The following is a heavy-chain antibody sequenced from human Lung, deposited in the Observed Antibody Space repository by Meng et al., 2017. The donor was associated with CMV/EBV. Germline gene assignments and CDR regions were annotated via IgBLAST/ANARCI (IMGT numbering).Heavy chain of an antibody. D-gene: IGHD3-10*01. V-gene: IGHV3-11*01. CDR1: GFTFSDYY. Sequence: CAASGFTFSDYYKSWSRQAPGKGLEWISYISSSGSTIYYADSVKGRFTVSRDNAKKLLYLQMNSLRAEDTAVYYCARDRYYGSGTYYYWGQGTLVTVSS. CDR2: ISSSGSTI. J-gene: IGHJ4*02. CDR3: ARDRYYGSGTYYY.